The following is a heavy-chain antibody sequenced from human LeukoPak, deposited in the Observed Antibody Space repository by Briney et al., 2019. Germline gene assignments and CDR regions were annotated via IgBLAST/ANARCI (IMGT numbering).Heavy chain of an antibody. CDR3: AKPARTDYTDY. D-gene: IGHD1-14*01. Sequence: GGTLRLSCAASGFTFSSYAMNWVRQAPGKGLEWVSAISGSSGRTYYADFVKGRFTTSRDNSKNTLYLQMSSLRAGDTAIYFCAKPARTDYTDYWGQGTLVTVSS. CDR1: GFTFSSYA. J-gene: IGHJ4*02. V-gene: IGHV3-23*01. CDR2: ISGSSGRT.